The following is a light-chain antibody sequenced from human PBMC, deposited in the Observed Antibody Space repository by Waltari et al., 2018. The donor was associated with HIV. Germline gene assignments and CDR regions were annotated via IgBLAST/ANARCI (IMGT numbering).Light chain of an antibody. J-gene: IGKJ1*01. V-gene: IGKV2-28*01. CDR3: MQAVQTPPT. Sequence: EIVMLQSPLSLPVTPGEPASISCRSSQSLLQSNGYNYLDWYRQKPGQSQQLLIYLGSNRASGVPDRFSGSGSGTDFTLTISRVEAEDVGIYYCMQAVQTPPTFGQGTRVEIK. CDR2: LGS. CDR1: QSLLQSNGYNY.